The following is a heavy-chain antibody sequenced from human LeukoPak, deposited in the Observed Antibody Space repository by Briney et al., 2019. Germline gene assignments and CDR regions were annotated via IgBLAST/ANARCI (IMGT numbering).Heavy chain of an antibody. V-gene: IGHV3-30*04. J-gene: IGHJ6*02. Sequence: GGSLRLSCAASGFTFSSYAMHWVRQAPGTGLEWVAVISYDGSKKYYADSVKGRFTISRDNSKNTLYLQMNSLRAEDTAVYYCARSSDSGYDSPPYYYYYGMDVWGQGTTVTISS. CDR3: ARSSDSGYDSPPYYYYYGMDV. CDR1: GFTFSSYA. CDR2: ISYDGSKK. D-gene: IGHD5-12*01.